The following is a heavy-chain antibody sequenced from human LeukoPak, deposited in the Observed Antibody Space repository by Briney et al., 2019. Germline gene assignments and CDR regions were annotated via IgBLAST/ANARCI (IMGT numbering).Heavy chain of an antibody. CDR1: GFIFVTYA. D-gene: IGHD6-13*01. J-gene: IGHJ3*02. V-gene: IGHV3-23*01. CDR3: ARRLAAGDLASFDI. CDR2: ISGSGGNA. Sequence: GGSLRLSCAASGFIFVTYAMSWFRQAPGKGLEWVSGISGSGGNAYSADSVKGRFTISRDNSKNTLNLQMNSLRAEDTAVYYCARRLAAGDLASFDIWGQGTMVTVSS.